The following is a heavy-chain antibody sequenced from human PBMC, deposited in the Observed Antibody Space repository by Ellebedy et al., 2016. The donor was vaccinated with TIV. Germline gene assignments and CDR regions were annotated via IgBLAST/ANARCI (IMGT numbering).Heavy chain of an antibody. D-gene: IGHD4-17*01. V-gene: IGHV3-7*01. Sequence: GESLKISCAAPGFTFSSYSMSWVRQAPGKGLEWVANINQDGSAKYYVDSVKGRFTISRDNARNSLYLQMNSMGADDTAVYYCATDGSYGDYRSPAHAFEFWGQGTMVTVSS. CDR2: INQDGSAK. CDR1: GFTFSSYS. J-gene: IGHJ3*01. CDR3: ATDGSYGDYRSPAHAFEF.